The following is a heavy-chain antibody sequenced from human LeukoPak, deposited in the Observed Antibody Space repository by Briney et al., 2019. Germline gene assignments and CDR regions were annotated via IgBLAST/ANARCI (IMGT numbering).Heavy chain of an antibody. Sequence: GGSLRLSCAASGFTFSTSVMSWVRQVPGKGLEWVSTLNRDGTRTYYSLSSSGRFIVSRDNSTNTLYLQMNGLRADDTAVYYCARDRGGYSTDFDFWGQGTLVTVTS. D-gene: IGHD6-13*01. CDR1: GFTFSTSV. CDR3: ARDRGGYSTDFDF. J-gene: IGHJ4*02. V-gene: IGHV3-23*01. CDR2: LNRDGTRT.